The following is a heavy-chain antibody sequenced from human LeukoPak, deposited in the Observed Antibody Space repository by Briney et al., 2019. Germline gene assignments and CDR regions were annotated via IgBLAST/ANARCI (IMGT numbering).Heavy chain of an antibody. V-gene: IGHV5-51*01. Sequence: GASLQISSQVSGYRFTSYLIGWVRQMPGKGLGWMGIIYPGDSDTRYSPSFQGQVTISADKSISTAYLQWSSLKASDTAMYYCARTVYGSGSLSFDYWGQGTLVTVSS. CDR1: GYRFTSYL. J-gene: IGHJ4*02. CDR2: IYPGDSDT. D-gene: IGHD3-10*01. CDR3: ARTVYGSGSLSFDY.